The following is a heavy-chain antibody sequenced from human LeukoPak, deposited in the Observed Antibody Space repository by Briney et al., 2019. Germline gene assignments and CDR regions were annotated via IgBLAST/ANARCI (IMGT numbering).Heavy chain of an antibody. CDR3: ARVVISYGIAAALIDY. J-gene: IGHJ4*02. CDR2: ISAYNGNT. CDR1: GYTFTREG. D-gene: IGHD6-13*01. V-gene: IGHV1-18*01. Sequence: ASVKVSCTASGYTFTREGISWVRQAPGQGLEWMGWISAYNGNTNYAQKLQGRVTMTTDTSTSTAYMELRSLRSDDTAVYYCARVVISYGIAAALIDYWGQGALVTVSS.